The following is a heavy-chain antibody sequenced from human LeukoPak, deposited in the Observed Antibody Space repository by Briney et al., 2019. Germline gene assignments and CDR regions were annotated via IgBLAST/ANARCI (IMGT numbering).Heavy chain of an antibody. Sequence: SETLSLTCTVSGGSISSYYWSRIRQPPGKGLEWIGYIYYSGSTNYNPSLKSRVTISVDTSKNQFSLKLSSVTAADAAVYYCARERWFGEFYWFDPWGQGTLVTVSS. V-gene: IGHV4-59*01. CDR3: ARERWFGEFYWFDP. CDR2: IYYSGST. D-gene: IGHD3-10*01. J-gene: IGHJ5*02. CDR1: GGSISSYY.